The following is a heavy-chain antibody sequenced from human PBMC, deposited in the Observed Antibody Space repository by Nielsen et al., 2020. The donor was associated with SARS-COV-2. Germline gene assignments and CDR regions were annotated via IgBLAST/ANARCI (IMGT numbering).Heavy chain of an antibody. D-gene: IGHD4-23*01. CDR2: IYYSGST. J-gene: IGHJ4*02. V-gene: IGHV4-59*01. CDR3: ASLYGGNSDDY. CDR1: GGSISSYY. Sequence: SETLSLTCTVSGGSISSYYWSWIRQPPGKGLEWIGYIYYSGSTNYNPSLKSRVTISVDTSKNQFSLKLNSVTAADTAVYYCASLYGGNSDDYWGQGTLVTVSS.